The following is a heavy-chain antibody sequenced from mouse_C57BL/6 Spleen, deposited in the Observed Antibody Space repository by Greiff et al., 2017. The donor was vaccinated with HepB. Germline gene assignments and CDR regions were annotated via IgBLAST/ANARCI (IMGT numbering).Heavy chain of an antibody. Sequence: QVQLQQSGAELAKPGASVKLSCKASGYTFTSYWMHWVKQRPGQGLEWIGYINPSSGYTKYNQKFKDKATWTADKSSSTAYMQLSSLTYEDSAVYYCARGPTVVASHWYFDVWGTGTTVTVSS. D-gene: IGHD1-1*01. CDR2: INPSSGYT. J-gene: IGHJ1*03. CDR1: GYTFTSYW. CDR3: ARGPTVVASHWYFDV. V-gene: IGHV1-7*01.